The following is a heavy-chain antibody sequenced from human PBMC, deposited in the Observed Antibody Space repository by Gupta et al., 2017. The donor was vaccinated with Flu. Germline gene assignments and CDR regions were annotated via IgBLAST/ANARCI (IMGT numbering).Heavy chain of an antibody. J-gene: IGHJ4*02. CDR3: ARDPYSSGWYGSDY. CDR2: IKKDGSEK. D-gene: IGHD6-19*01. V-gene: IGHV3-7*01. Sequence: EVQLVESGGGLVQPGGSLRLSCAASGFTFSSYWMSWVRQAPGKGLEWVASIKKDGSEKYYVDSVKGRFTISRDNAKNSLYLQMNSLRAEDTAVYYCARDPYSSGWYGSDYWGQGTLVTVSS. CDR1: GFTFSSYW.